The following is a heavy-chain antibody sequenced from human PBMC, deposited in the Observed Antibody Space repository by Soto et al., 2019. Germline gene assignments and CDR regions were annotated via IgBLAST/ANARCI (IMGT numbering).Heavy chain of an antibody. CDR2: ISGSGGST. J-gene: IGHJ4*02. D-gene: IGHD3-22*01. V-gene: IGHV3-23*01. Sequence: GGSLRLSCAASGFTFSSYAMSWVRQAPGKGLEWVSAISGSGGSTYYADSVKGRFTISRANSKNTLYLQMNSLRAEDTAVYYCAKLREMIVVVGAFDYWGQGTLVTVSS. CDR3: AKLREMIVVVGAFDY. CDR1: GFTFSSYA.